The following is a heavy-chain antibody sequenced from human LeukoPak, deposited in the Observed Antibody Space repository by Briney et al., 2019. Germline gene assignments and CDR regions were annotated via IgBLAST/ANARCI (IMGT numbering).Heavy chain of an antibody. CDR1: GFTFHSYA. J-gene: IGHJ4*02. Sequence: GGSLRLSCVPSGFTFHSYAMNWVRQAPGKGLEWVSGISGSGGSTYYADSVKGRFTISRDNSKNTLYLQMNSLRAEDTAVYYCARVEDSYYFDYWGQGTLVTVSS. CDR3: ARVEDSYYFDY. CDR2: ISGSGGST. V-gene: IGHV3-23*01. D-gene: IGHD3/OR15-3a*01.